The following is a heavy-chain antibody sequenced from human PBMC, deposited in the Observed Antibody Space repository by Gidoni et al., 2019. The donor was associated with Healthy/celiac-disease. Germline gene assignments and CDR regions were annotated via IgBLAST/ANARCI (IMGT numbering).Heavy chain of an antibody. CDR1: GCTADDYV. CDR3: AKDRAAYSYDAFDI. CDR2: ISWSSVGI. Sequence: EVQLVESGGGLVQPGRSLRLSCAASGCTADDYVMHWVRQVPGKGLEWVSSISWSSVGIAYADSVKCRFTISRDNAKNSLYVQMNSLRDEDTALYYCAKDRAAYSYDAFDIWGQGTMVTVSS. V-gene: IGHV3-9*02. D-gene: IGHD2-15*01. J-gene: IGHJ3*02.